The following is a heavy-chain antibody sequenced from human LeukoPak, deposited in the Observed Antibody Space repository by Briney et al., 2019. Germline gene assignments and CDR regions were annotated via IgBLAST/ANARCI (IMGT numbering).Heavy chain of an antibody. CDR1: GFTFSSYA. Sequence: PGGSLRLSCAASGFTFSSYAMYWVRQAPGKGLEWVVSIRYDGSNAYYADSVKGRFTISRDNSKNNVYLQMTNLRAEDTAVYYCAKVTLRYCSSTSCAGFDYWGQGTLVTVSS. V-gene: IGHV3-30*02. CDR3: AKVTLRYCSSTSCAGFDY. J-gene: IGHJ4*02. D-gene: IGHD2-2*01. CDR2: IRYDGSNA.